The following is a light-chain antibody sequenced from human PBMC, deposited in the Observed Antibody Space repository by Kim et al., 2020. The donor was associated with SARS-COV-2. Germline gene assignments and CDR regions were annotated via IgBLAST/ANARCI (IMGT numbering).Light chain of an antibody. J-gene: IGKJ2*01. CDR1: QSVDNNF. CDR2: HGT. CDR3: QQYGSSPYT. V-gene: IGKV3-20*01. Sequence: LSPGERATLSCRASQSVDNNFLGWYQQKPGRAPRLLIYHGTNRAIGIPDRFSGSGSGTDFTLTITTLEPEDFAVYYCQQYGSSPYTFGQGTKLEI.